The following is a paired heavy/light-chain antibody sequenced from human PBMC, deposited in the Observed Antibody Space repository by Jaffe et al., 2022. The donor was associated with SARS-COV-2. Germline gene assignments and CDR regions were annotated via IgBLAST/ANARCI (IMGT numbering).Light chain of an antibody. J-gene: IGLJ2*01. V-gene: IGLV2-8*01. CDR3: TSYAGNNNHVV. CDR2: EVT. Sequence: QSALTQPPSASGSPGQSVTISCTGTSSDIGRYNFVSWYQQHPGKAPKLMIYEVTKRPSGVPDRFSGSKSGNTASLTVSGLQSEDEADYYCTSYAGNNNHVVFGGGTKLTVL. CDR1: SSDIGRYNF.
Heavy chain of an antibody. CDR3: ARDQAPLGWSGSCFDI. V-gene: IGHV4-31*03. CDR2: IYYSGST. CDR1: GDSLSSGGYY. Sequence: QVQLQESGPGLVKPSQTLSLTCTVSGDSLSSGGYYWSWIRQHPGKGLEWIGYIYYSGSTYYNPSLKSRVTMSVDSSKNQFSLKLTSVTAADTAVYYCARDQAPLGWSGSCFDIWGQGTMVTVSS. D-gene: IGHD1-26*01. J-gene: IGHJ3*02.